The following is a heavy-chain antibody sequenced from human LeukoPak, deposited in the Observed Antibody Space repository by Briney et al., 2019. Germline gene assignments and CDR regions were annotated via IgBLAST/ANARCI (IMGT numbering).Heavy chain of an antibody. J-gene: IGHJ6*03. Sequence: SETLSLTCTVSGGSISSSSYYWGWIRQPPGKGLEWIGSIYYSGSTYYNPSLKSRVTISVDTSKNQFSLKLSSVTAADTAVYYCANTLTGYGDYRLFHYYYYMDVWGKGTTVTVSS. D-gene: IGHD4-17*01. CDR1: GGSISSSSYY. CDR2: IYYSGST. CDR3: ANTLTGYGDYRLFHYYYYMDV. V-gene: IGHV4-39*01.